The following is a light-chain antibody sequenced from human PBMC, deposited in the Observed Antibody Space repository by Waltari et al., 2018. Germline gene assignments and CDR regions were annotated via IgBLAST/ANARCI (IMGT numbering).Light chain of an antibody. J-gene: IGKJ4*01. V-gene: IGKV1-NL1*01. CDR3: QQYFSVPLT. Sequence: IQMTQSQSSLSGFVGDRVTTSCRASQDITNALAWYQHKLGRAPKLLIYATSKLEGGVPARFSGRGSGTTYTLTIDSLQSDDSASYFCQQYFSVPLTFGGGSKIEI. CDR2: ATS. CDR1: QDITNA.